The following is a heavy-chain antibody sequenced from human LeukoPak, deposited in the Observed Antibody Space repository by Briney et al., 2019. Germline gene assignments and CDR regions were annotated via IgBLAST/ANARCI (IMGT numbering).Heavy chain of an antibody. CDR1: GFTFSSYS. CDR2: ISSSSSYI. J-gene: IGHJ4*02. CDR3: ARDREYSSGWTHEGGDY. Sequence: GGSLRLSCAASGFTFSSYSMNWVRQAPGKGLEWVSSISSSSSYIYYADSVKGRFTISRDNAKNSLYLQMNSMRAEDTAVYYCARDREYSSGWTHEGGDYWGQGTLVIVSS. V-gene: IGHV3-21*01. D-gene: IGHD6-19*01.